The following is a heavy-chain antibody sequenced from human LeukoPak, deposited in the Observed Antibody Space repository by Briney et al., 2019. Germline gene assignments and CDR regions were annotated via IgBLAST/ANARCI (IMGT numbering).Heavy chain of an antibody. CDR3: ATTRPYGTTWAGAFED. J-gene: IGHJ4*01. CDR1: GFTFSSYS. CDR2: VTSRRGT. Sequence: GGSLRLSCAASGFTFSSYSMNWVRQAPGKGLEWVSTVTSRRGTHYTDSVQGRFITSRDNSENTFVLEMNSLRAEDTAVYYCATTRPYGTTWAGAFEDWGQGTPVTVSS. D-gene: IGHD6-19*01. V-gene: IGHV3-23*01.